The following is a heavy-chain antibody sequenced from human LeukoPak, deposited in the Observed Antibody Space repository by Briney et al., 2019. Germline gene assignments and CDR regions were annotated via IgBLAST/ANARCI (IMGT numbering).Heavy chain of an antibody. V-gene: IGHV3-74*01. Sequence: PGGSLRLSCAASGFTFNSYWMVWFRQAPGKGLVWVSCINPDGSWTLHADSVKGRFAISRDYARNTLYLQMNSLRAEDTAVYYCARDRLQKYCSSTSCYFGYWGQGTLVTVSS. D-gene: IGHD2-2*01. CDR1: GFTFNSYW. CDR3: ARDRLQKYCSSTSCYFGY. J-gene: IGHJ4*02. CDR2: INPDGSWT.